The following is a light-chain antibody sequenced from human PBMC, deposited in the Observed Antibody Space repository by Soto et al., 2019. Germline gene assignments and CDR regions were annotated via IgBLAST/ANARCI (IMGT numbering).Light chain of an antibody. CDR1: QGISSY. Sequence: AIRMTQSPSSLSASTGDRVTITCRASQGISSYLAWYQQKPRKAPKLLLYAASTLQSGVPSRFSGSVSGTDFTLTISCLQSEDFETYYCQQYYSYPRTFGQGTKVEIK. CDR3: QQYYSYPRT. J-gene: IGKJ1*01. CDR2: AAS. V-gene: IGKV1-8*01.